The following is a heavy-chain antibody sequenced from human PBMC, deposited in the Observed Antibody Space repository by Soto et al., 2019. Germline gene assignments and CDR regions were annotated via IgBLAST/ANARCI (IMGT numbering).Heavy chain of an antibody. CDR2: LHYSGTA. Sequence: PSETLSLTCTVSGHSISTSSYYWGWFRQSPGKGLEWIGSLHYSGTAYYNPSLKSRVTISVDASRNQFSLRAYSVTAADTAVYYCARHDWSRFYGMDVSGQGTTVTVSS. D-gene: IGHD2-2*01. CDR3: ARHDWSRFYGMDV. J-gene: IGHJ6*02. V-gene: IGHV4-39*01. CDR1: GHSISTSSYY.